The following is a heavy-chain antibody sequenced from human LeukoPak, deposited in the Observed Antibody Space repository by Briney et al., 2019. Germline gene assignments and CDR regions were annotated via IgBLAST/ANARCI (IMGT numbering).Heavy chain of an antibody. V-gene: IGHV1-69*05. CDR2: IIPIFGTA. J-gene: IGHJ4*02. Sequence: SVKVSCKASGGTFSSYAISWVRQAPGQWLEWMGGIIPIFGTANYAQKFQGRVTITTDESTSTAYMELSSLRSEDTAVYYCAITSSIADLPQSWGQGTLVTVSS. D-gene: IGHD6-6*01. CDR1: GGTFSSYA. CDR3: AITSSIADLPQS.